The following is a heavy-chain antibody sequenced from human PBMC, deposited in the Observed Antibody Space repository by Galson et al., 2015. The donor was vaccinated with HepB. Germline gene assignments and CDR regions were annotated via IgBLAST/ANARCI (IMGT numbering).Heavy chain of an antibody. D-gene: IGHD6-13*01. V-gene: IGHV3-48*01. CDR3: AREGRGDKTAAARYFDL. J-gene: IGHJ2*01. Sequence: SLRLSCAASGFTFSSYSMNWVRQAPGKGLEWVSYISSSSSTIYYADSVKGRFTISRDNAKNSLYLQMNSLRAEDTAVYYCAREGRGDKTAAARYFDLWGRGTLVTVSS. CDR1: GFTFSSYS. CDR2: ISSSSSTI.